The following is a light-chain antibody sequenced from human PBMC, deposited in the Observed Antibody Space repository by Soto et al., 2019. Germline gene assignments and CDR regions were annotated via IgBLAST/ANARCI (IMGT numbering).Light chain of an antibody. J-gene: IGLJ3*02. CDR1: SSNIGAGYD. Sequence: QSVLTQPPSVSGAPGQRVTISCTGSSSNIGAGYDVHWYQQLPGTAPKLLIYGXXNRXXXVPXXXXGSKSGTSASLAITGXQAXXXAXXYCQSYDSSLSGWVFGGGTKLTVL. V-gene: IGLV1-40*01. CDR3: QSYDSSLSGWV. CDR2: GXX.